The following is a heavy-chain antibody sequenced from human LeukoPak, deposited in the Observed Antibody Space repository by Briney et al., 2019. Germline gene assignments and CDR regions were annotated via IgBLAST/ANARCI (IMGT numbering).Heavy chain of an antibody. J-gene: IGHJ4*02. CDR3: AKDRTVVGATSFDY. D-gene: IGHD1-26*01. CDR2: IAYDGSVK. CDR1: GFTFSSYS. Sequence: GGSLRLSCAASGFTFSSYSMNWVRQAPGKGLEWVAAIAYDGSVKYYPDSLKGRLTISRDNSRNTLYLQMNSLRAEDTAVYYCAKDRTVVGATSFDYWGLGTLVTVSS. V-gene: IGHV3-30*18.